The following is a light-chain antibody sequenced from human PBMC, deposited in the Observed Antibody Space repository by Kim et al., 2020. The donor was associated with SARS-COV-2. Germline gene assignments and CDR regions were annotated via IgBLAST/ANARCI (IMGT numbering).Light chain of an antibody. V-gene: IGLV2-8*01. CDR3: SSYAGRQNLV. CDR2: DNN. CDR1: SSAIVGNNF. J-gene: IGLJ2*01. Sequence: QPVTISCSGTSSAIVGNNFVAWYQQHPGKAPKVMIYDNNKRPSGIPDRFSGSKSGTTASLTVSGLQAEDEADYYCSSYAGRQNLVFGGGTQLTVL.